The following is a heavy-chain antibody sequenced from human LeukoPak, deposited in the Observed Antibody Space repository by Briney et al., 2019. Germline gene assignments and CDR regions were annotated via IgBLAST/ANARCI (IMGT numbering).Heavy chain of an antibody. CDR2: INWNGGST. CDR3: AKGNSGYFADL. D-gene: IGHD3-22*01. CDR1: GFTFDDYG. J-gene: IGHJ5*02. Sequence: GGSLRLSCAASGFTFDDYGMSWVRQAPGKGLEWVSGINWNGGSTGYADSVKGRFTISRDNSKNTLSLQMNSLRPEDTALYYCAKGNSGYFADLWGQGTVVTVSS. V-gene: IGHV3-20*04.